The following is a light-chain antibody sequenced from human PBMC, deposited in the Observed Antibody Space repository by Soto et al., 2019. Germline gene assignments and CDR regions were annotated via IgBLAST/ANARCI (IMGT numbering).Light chain of an antibody. J-gene: IGKJ1*01. CDR2: DAS. V-gene: IGKV1-5*01. CDR1: QIIISW. CDR3: QQYNSYFWT. Sequence: IQMTQSPSTLSAYVGDRVTITCRAIQIIISWLAWHQHKPGKAPTLLMYDASNLDSGVPPRLSRSGSGTAFTLTISRLQPEDSATYYCQQYNSYFWTFGQGTKVDI.